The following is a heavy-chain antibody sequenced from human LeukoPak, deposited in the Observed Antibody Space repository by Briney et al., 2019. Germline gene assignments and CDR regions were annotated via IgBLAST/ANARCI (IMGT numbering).Heavy chain of an antibody. CDR2: IYSSGTT. CDR1: GFSVSSNY. Sequence: GGSLRLSCAASGFSVSSNYMSSVRQAPGKGLEWVSVIYSSGTTYYTDSVKGRFTISRDNSKNTLYLQMNSLRAEDTAVYYCARASGTYLYFDDWGQGTLVTVSS. V-gene: IGHV3-66*01. J-gene: IGHJ4*02. CDR3: ARASGTYLYFDD. D-gene: IGHD1-26*01.